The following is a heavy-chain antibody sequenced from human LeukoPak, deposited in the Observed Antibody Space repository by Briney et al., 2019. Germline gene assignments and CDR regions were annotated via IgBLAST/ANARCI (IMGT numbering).Heavy chain of an antibody. CDR1: GGSISHYY. Sequence: TTSETLSLTCTVSGGSISHYYWSWIRQPPGKALEWIGYIYYSGNTNYNPSLKSRVTISVDTSKNQFSLKLNSVTAADTAVYYCAREVASFYGSGTYYKPYYYYYIDVWGKGTTVTISS. V-gene: IGHV4-59*01. D-gene: IGHD3-10*01. CDR3: AREVASFYGSGTYYKPYYYYYIDV. CDR2: IYYSGNT. J-gene: IGHJ6*03.